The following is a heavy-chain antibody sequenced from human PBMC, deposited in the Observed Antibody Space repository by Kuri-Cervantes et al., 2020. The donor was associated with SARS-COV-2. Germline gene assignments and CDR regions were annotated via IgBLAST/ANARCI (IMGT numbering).Heavy chain of an antibody. CDR3: ARHLWSDGMDV. D-gene: IGHD2-8*02. CDR2: IYYSGST. V-gene: IGHV4-39*01. Sequence: GSLRLSCTVSGGSISSSSYYWGWIRQPPGKGLEWIGSIYYSGSTYYNPSLKSRVTISVDTSKNQFSLKLSTVTAADTAVYYCARHLWSDGMDVWGQGTTVTVSS. J-gene: IGHJ6*02. CDR1: GGSISSSSYY.